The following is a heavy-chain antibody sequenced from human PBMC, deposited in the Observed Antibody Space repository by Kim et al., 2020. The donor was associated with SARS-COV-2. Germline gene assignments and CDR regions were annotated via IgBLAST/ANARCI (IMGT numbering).Heavy chain of an antibody. Sequence: GGSLRLSCAGSGFTFSTYEMNWVRQAPGKGLEWVSYISGATGSTIYYADSVKGRFTISRDNAKNSLYLQMNSLRAEDTALYYCARVAYMDVWGQGITVIVSS. V-gene: IGHV3-48*03. CDR3: ARVAYMDV. J-gene: IGHJ6*02. CDR1: GFTFSTYE. CDR2: ISGATGSTI.